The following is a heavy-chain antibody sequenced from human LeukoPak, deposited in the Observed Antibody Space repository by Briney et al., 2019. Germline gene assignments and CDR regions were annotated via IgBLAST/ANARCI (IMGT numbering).Heavy chain of an antibody. J-gene: IGHJ4*02. V-gene: IGHV3-43*02. Sequence: PGGSLRLSCAASGFTFDDYAMHWVRQAPGKGLEWVSLISGDGGSTYYADSVKGRFTISRDNSKNTLYLQMNSLRAEDTAVYYCARAQYSSGWYQSFDYWGQGTLVPVSS. CDR1: GFTFDDYA. CDR3: ARAQYSSGWYQSFDY. D-gene: IGHD6-19*01. CDR2: ISGDGGST.